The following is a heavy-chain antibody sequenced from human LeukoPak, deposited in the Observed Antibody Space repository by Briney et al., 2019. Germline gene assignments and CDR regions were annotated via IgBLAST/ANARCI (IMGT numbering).Heavy chain of an antibody. J-gene: IGHJ6*02. Sequence: PGGSLRPSCAASGFTFSNYWMGWVRQAPGKRLEWVANMNIDGSEKYYADSVKGRFTISRDNSKNTLYLQMNSLRAEDTAVYYCARALGDFWSGYYTGSLDTIYGMDVWGQGTTVTVSS. CDR3: ARALGDFWSGYYTGSLDTIYGMDV. V-gene: IGHV3-7*01. CDR2: MNIDGSEK. D-gene: IGHD3-3*01. CDR1: GFTFSNYW.